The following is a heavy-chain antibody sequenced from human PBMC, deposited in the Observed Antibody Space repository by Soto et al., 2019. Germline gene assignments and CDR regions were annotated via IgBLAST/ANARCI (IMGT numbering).Heavy chain of an antibody. CDR3: AKSYWPSINAVLTSAIDH. CDR1: GFTFNSYG. J-gene: IGHJ4*02. D-gene: IGHD2-2*01. V-gene: IGHV3-30*18. CDR2: LAYHGRNE. Sequence: QVHLVESGGGVVQPGRSLRLSCAASGFTFNSYGMYWIRQARGKGLELVAGLAYHGRNEYYAHSVKGRFTTSRDNSNSTLFLQMNSLRPEDTAVYYCAKSYWPSINAVLTSAIDHWRRGTLVTVPS.